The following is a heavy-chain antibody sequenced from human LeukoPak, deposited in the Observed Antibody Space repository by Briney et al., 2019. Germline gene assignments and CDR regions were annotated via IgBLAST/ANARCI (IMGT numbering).Heavy chain of an antibody. Sequence: GGSLRLSCAASGLTFSSYSMNWVRQAPGKGLEWVSSISSSSSYIYYADSVKGRFTISRDNAKNSLYLQMNSLRAEDTAVYYCACLGYCSSTSCYDGGYWGQGTLVTVSS. J-gene: IGHJ4*02. CDR1: GLTFSSYS. D-gene: IGHD2-2*01. CDR3: ACLGYCSSTSCYDGGY. CDR2: ISSSSSYI. V-gene: IGHV3-21*01.